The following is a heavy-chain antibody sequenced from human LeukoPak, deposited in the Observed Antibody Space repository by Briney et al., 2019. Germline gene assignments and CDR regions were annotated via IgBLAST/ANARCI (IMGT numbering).Heavy chain of an antibody. J-gene: IGHJ4*02. Sequence: GGSLRLSCAASGFTVSSNYMSWVRQAPGKGLEWVSVIYSGGSTYYADSVKGRFTISRDNPKNTLYLQMNSLRAEDTAVYYCARERSGRELDYWGQGTLVTVSS. CDR1: GFTVSSNY. V-gene: IGHV3-53*01. CDR2: IYSGGST. D-gene: IGHD6-19*01. CDR3: ARERSGRELDY.